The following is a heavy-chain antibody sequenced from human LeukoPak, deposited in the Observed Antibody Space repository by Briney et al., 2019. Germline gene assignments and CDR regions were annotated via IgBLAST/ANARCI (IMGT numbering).Heavy chain of an antibody. J-gene: IGHJ5*02. CDR2: IYSGGDT. V-gene: IGHV3-66*01. D-gene: IGHD5-24*01. CDR3: ARDPPAEAINTYA. Sequence: GGSLRLSCAASGVTVSNNYMRWVRQAPGKGPEWVSLIYSGGDTFYADAVKGRFTISRDGSKNTLYLQMNSLGAEDTAVYYCARDPPAEAINTYAWGQGTLVTVSS. CDR1: GVTVSNNY.